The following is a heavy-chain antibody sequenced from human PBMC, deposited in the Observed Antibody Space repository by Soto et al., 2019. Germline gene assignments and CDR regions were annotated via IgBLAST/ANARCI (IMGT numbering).Heavy chain of an antibody. CDR1: GYSFTNYL. CDR2: IRPYNGNT. J-gene: IGHJ2*01. V-gene: IGHV1-18*01. D-gene: IGHD3-16*01. CDR3: ARESPTLGLHKYFDL. Sequence: QVQLVQSGADVKKPGASVKVSCKASGYSFTNYLITWVRQAPGQGLEWMGWIRPYNGNTDYAQNLLGRVTMTTDTSTSTGYMELRSLRSDDTAVYYCARESPTLGLHKYFDLWGRGTLVTVSS.